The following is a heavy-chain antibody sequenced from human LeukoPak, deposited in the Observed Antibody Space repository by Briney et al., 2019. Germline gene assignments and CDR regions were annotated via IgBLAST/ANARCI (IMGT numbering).Heavy chain of an antibody. CDR3: ARSTGDWYFDL. CDR2: VRSKSMNYAT. D-gene: IGHD7-27*01. V-gene: IGHV3-73*01. J-gene: IGHJ2*01. Sequence: GGSLKLSCEASGFTFSGSAMHWVRQASGKGLEWVGRVRSKSMNYATAYAASVNGRFTISRDDSKNTAYLQMNSLRTEDTAIYYCARSTGDWYFDLWGRGTLATVSS. CDR1: GFTFSGSA.